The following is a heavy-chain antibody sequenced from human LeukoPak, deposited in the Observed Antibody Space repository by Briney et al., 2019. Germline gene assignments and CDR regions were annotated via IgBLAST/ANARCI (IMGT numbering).Heavy chain of an antibody. J-gene: IGHJ4*02. D-gene: IGHD6-19*01. CDR1: GFTFDDYG. CDR2: IGTSGDT. Sequence: GSLRLSCAASGFTFDDYGMHWVRQAPGKGLEWVSVIGTSGDTYYAGSVKGRFTISRENAKNSLYLQMNSLTAGDTAVYFCSRVGSSGWPNYFDSWGQGTLVTVSS. CDR3: SRVGSSGWPNYFDS. V-gene: IGHV3-13*01.